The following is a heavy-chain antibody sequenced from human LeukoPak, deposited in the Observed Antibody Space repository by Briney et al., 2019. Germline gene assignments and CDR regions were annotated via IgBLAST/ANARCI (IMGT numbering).Heavy chain of an antibody. CDR2: INHSGST. CDR1: GGSFSGYY. Sequence: SETLSLTCAVYGGSFSGYYWSWIRQPPGKGLEWIGEINHSGSTNYNPSLKSRVTISVDTSKNQFSLKLSSMTAADTAVYYCARGFGPPSWCEIYMDVWGKGTTVTVSS. CDR3: ARGFGPPSWCEIYMDV. V-gene: IGHV4-34*01. J-gene: IGHJ6*03. D-gene: IGHD6-13*01.